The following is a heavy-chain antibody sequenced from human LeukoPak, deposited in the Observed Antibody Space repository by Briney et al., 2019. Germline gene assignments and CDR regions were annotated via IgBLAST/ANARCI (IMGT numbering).Heavy chain of an antibody. CDR1: GYTFTSYG. V-gene: IGHV1-18*01. J-gene: IGHJ4*02. D-gene: IGHD3-10*01. CDR3: ASGLLWFGELLFNFDY. CDR2: ISAYNGNT. Sequence: ASVKVSCKASGYTFTSYGISWVRQAPGQGLEWMGWISAYNGNTNYAQELQGRVTMTTDTSTSTAYMELRSLRSDDTAVYYCASGLLWFGELLFNFDYWGQGTLVTVSS.